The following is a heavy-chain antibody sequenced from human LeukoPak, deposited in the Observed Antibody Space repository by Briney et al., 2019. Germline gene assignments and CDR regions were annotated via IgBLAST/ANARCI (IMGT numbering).Heavy chain of an antibody. Sequence: TSETLSLTCAVYGGSFSGYYWSWIRQPPGKGLEWIGEINHSGSTNYNPSLKSRVTISVDTSKNQFSLKLSSVTAADTAVYYCATYYCSGGSCYSNWFDPWGQGTLVTVSS. V-gene: IGHV4-34*01. D-gene: IGHD2-15*01. CDR1: GGSFSGYY. CDR2: INHSGST. CDR3: ATYYCSGGSCYSNWFDP. J-gene: IGHJ5*02.